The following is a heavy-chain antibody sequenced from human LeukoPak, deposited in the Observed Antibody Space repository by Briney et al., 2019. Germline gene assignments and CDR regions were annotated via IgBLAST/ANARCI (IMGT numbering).Heavy chain of an antibody. V-gene: IGHV1-2*07. Sequence: VASVKVSCKASGYTFTGYYMHWVRQAPGQGLEWMGWINPNSGGTNYAHKFQGRVTMTRDTSISTAYMELSRLRSDDTAVYYCARAPANYDYVWGSYREYYFDYWGQGTLVTVSS. D-gene: IGHD3-16*02. CDR3: ARAPANYDYVWGSYREYYFDY. CDR2: INPNSGGT. J-gene: IGHJ4*02. CDR1: GYTFTGYY.